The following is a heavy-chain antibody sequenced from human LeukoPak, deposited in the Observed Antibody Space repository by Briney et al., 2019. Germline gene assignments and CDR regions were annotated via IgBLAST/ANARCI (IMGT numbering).Heavy chain of an antibody. V-gene: IGHV1-69*13. CDR3: ARRPNSGYDNYYYYGMDV. D-gene: IGHD5-12*01. CDR1: GGTFSSYA. CDR2: IIPIFGTA. J-gene: IGHJ6*04. Sequence: GASVKVSCKASGGTFSSYAISWVRQAPGQGLEWMGGIIPIFGTANYAQKFQGRATITADESTSTAYMELSSLRSEDTAVYYCARRPNSGYDNYYYYGMDVWGKGTTVTVSS.